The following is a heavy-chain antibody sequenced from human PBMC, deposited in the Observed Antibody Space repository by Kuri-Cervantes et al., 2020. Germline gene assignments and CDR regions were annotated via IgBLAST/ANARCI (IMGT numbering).Heavy chain of an antibody. J-gene: IGHJ4*02. D-gene: IGHD5-18*01. Sequence: GESLKISCAASGFPFSGYNMNWVRQAPGKGLEWVSFISDTSSYIYYADSVKGRFTISRHNSKNTLDLQMNNLRIEDTAVYYCARGREVGTAMAFDSWGQGALVTVSS. V-gene: IGHV3-21*04. CDR1: GFPFSGYN. CDR3: ARGREVGTAMAFDS. CDR2: ISDTSSYI.